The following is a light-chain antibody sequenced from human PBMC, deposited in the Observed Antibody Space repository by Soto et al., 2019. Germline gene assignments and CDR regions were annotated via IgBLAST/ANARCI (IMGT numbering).Light chain of an antibody. CDR3: SSYAGSNNLV. V-gene: IGLV2-8*01. J-gene: IGLJ3*02. CDR1: SSDVGSYNY. CDR2: EVS. Sequence: QSALTQPPSASGSPGQSVTISCTGTSSDVGSYNYVSWYQQHPGKAPKLMIYEVSKRPSGVPDRFSGSRSGNTASLTVSGLQAEDEAHYYCSSYAGSNNLVFGGGTKLTVL.